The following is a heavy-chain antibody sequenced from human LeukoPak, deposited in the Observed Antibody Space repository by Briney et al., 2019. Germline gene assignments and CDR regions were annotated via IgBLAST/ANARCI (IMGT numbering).Heavy chain of an antibody. Sequence: SETLSLTCTVSGGSISSYYWSWIRQLAGKGLEYIGRIHTSGNTNYNPSLRSRISMSVDTSKSQSSLNLSSVTAADTAVYYCARDVGYCSSTSCSDYWGQGTLVTVSS. CDR3: ARDVGYCSSTSCSDY. D-gene: IGHD2-2*01. J-gene: IGHJ4*02. V-gene: IGHV4-4*07. CDR1: GGSISSYY. CDR2: IHTSGNT.